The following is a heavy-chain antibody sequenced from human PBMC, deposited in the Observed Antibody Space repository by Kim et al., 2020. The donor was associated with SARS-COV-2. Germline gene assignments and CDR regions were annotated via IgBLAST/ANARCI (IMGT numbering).Heavy chain of an antibody. V-gene: IGHV4-31*03. CDR3: ARVARITIFGVVNSAFDI. J-gene: IGHJ3*02. CDR1: GGSISSGGYY. D-gene: IGHD3-3*01. Sequence: SDTLSLTCTVSGGSISSGGYYWSWIRQHPGKGLEWIGYIYYSGSTYYNPSLKSRVTISVDTSKNQFSLKLSSVTAADTAVYYCARVARITIFGVVNSAFDIWGQGPMVTVSS. CDR2: IYYSGST.